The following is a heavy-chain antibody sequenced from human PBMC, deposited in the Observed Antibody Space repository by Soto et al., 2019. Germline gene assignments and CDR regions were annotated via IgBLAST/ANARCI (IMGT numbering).Heavy chain of an antibody. CDR3: AREPGITASGTGGFDY. D-gene: IGHD6-13*01. CDR1: GYSFTNYW. V-gene: IGHV5-51*01. CDR2: IYPGDSHT. J-gene: IGHJ4*02. Sequence: AGESLKISCKGSGYSFTNYWIGWVRQMPEKGLEWMGIIYPGDSHTRYSPSFQGQVTMSADKSISTAYLQWSSLKASDTAMYYCAREPGITASGTGGFDYWGQGTLVTVS.